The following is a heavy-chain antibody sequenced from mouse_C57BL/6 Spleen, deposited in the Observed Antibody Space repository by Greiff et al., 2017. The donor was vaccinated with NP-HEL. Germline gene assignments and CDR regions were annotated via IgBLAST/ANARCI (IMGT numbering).Heavy chain of an antibody. Sequence: QVQLKQPGAELVKPGASVKLSCKASGYTFTSYWMHWVKQRPGRGLEWIGRIDPNSGGTKYNEKFKSKATLTVDKPSSTAYMQLSSLTSEDSAVYYCAREGYGNYPPWFAYWGQGTLVTVSA. CDR2: IDPNSGGT. J-gene: IGHJ3*01. D-gene: IGHD2-1*01. CDR1: GYTFTSYW. CDR3: AREGYGNYPPWFAY. V-gene: IGHV1-72*01.